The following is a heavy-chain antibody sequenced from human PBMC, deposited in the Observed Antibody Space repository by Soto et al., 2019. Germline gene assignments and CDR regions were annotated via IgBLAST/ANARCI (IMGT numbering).Heavy chain of an antibody. J-gene: IGHJ2*01. V-gene: IGHV4-4*02. CDR1: SGSISSSNW. Sequence: QVQLQESGPGLVKPSGTLSLTCAVSSGSISSSNWWSWVRQPPGKGLEWIGEIYHSGSTNYNPSLKSRVTISVDKSKNQFSLKLSSVTAADTAVCYCARERMGYGDSQGYWYFDLWGRGTLVTVSS. D-gene: IGHD4-17*01. CDR3: ARERMGYGDSQGYWYFDL. CDR2: IYHSGST.